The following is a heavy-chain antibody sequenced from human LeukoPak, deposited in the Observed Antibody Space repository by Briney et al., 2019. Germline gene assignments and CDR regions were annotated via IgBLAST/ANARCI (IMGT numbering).Heavy chain of an antibody. J-gene: IGHJ6*03. Sequence: PSETLSLTCTVSNGPINTYQWSWIRQPPGKGLEWIGNIHYSGSANYNPSLKSRVIISVDTSKNQFSLKLSSVTAADTAVYYCARGGLSYYYMDVWGKGTTVTVSS. CDR2: IHYSGSA. V-gene: IGHV4-59*01. CDR3: ARGGLSYYYMDV. CDR1: NGPINTYQ.